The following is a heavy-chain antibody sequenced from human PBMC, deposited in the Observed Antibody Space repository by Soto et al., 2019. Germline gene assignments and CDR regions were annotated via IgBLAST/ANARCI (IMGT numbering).Heavy chain of an antibody. D-gene: IGHD6-19*01. J-gene: IGHJ3*01. V-gene: IGHV3-33*03. CDR1: GFNISSHG. Sequence: QVQLLESGGGVVQSGTSLRLSCVASGFNISSHGMHWVRQAPGKGLEWVSFIWDDGRDKYYADSVEGRFLISRDNSKKTMNLQVKRLRPEDTALYYCVRGATTTGWFDAFDLWGRGTMVTVSS. CDR3: VRGATTTGWFDAFDL. CDR2: IWDDGRDK.